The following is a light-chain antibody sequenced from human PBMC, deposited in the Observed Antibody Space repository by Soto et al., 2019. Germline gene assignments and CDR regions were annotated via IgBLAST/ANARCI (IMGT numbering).Light chain of an antibody. J-gene: IGKJ4*01. Sequence: DIQMTQSPSTLSASVGDRVTVTCRASQSVRDWVAWYQQQAGRAPRLLIYKASSLQSGVTSRFSGSGFGTEFTLTDSSLQPDDFESYYCQQYYSYSPLTFGGGTKVEIK. CDR2: KAS. V-gene: IGKV1-5*03. CDR1: QSVRDW. CDR3: QQYYSYSPLT.